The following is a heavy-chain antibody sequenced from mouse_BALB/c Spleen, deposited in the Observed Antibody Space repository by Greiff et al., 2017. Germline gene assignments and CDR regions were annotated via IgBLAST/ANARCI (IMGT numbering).Heavy chain of an antibody. CDR2: ISSGSSTI. V-gene: IGHV5-17*02. CDR3: ARSSIYYAMDY. J-gene: IGHJ4*01. Sequence: EVMLVESGGGLVQPGGSRKLSCAASGFTFSSFGMHWVRQAPEKGLEWVAYISSGSSTIYYADTVKGRFTISRDNPKNTLFLQMTSLRSEDTAMYYCARSSIYYAMDYWGQGTSVTVSS. CDR1: GFTFSSFG.